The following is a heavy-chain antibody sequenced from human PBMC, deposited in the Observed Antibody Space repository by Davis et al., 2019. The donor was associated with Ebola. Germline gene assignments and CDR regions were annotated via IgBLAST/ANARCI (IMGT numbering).Heavy chain of an antibody. CDR3: ARGRYQLDWFDP. V-gene: IGHV4-30-2*01. D-gene: IGHD2-2*01. CDR1: GGSISSGGYS. CDR2: IYHSGST. Sequence: LRLSCAVSGGSISSGGYSWSWIRQPPGKGLEWIGYIYHSGSTYYNPSLKSRVTISVDRSKNQFSLKLSSVTAADTAVYYCARGRYQLDWFDPWGQGTLVTVSS. J-gene: IGHJ5*02.